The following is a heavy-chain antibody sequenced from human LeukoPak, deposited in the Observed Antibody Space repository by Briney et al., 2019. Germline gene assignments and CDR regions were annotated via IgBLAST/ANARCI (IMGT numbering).Heavy chain of an antibody. CDR2: IKEDGREK. J-gene: IGHJ4*02. V-gene: IGHV3-7*01. Sequence: GGSLRLSCAASGFNFNSYWMNWIRQAPGKGLEWVANIKEDGREKYYVDSVKGRFTISRDNSKNTLYLQMNSLRAEDTAVYYCARGSVPRGVFDYWGQGTLVTVSS. CDR1: GFNFNSYW. D-gene: IGHD6-25*01. CDR3: ARGSVPRGVFDY.